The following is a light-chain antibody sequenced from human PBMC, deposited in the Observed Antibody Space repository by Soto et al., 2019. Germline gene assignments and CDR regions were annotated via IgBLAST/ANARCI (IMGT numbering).Light chain of an antibody. Sequence: QSALTQPASVSGSPGQSITISCVGTSSDIGDYNYVSWYQQHPGKVPKVIIYDVSNRPSGVSYRFSATRSGNTASLTISGLQAEDEADYYCCSYTRSGTLSFGTGTKVTVL. CDR2: DVS. V-gene: IGLV2-14*01. CDR3: CSYTRSGTLS. CDR1: SSDIGDYNY. J-gene: IGLJ1*01.